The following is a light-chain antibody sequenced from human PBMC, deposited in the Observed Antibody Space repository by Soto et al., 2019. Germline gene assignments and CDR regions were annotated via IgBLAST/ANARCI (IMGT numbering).Light chain of an antibody. J-gene: IGKJ2*01. CDR3: HQSYMSPQT. V-gene: IGKV1-12*01. CDR1: QGVSDW. Sequence: PMTQAPSSVSASVGDSVPINWRASQGVSDWVAWYQQKPGKAPNLLIYDASNLETGVPSRFSGTGSGTDFTPTISSLQPEDFAIYYCHQSYMSPQTFGQGTKVDIK. CDR2: DAS.